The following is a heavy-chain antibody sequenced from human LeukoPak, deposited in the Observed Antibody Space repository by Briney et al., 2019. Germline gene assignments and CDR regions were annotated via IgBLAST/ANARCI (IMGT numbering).Heavy chain of an antibody. CDR2: ISGYNGKT. J-gene: IGHJ5*02. D-gene: IGHD2-15*01. CDR1: GYTFNTYG. CDR3: ARAGAVVDNGFDP. Sequence: GASVKVSCKASGYTFNTYGMTWVRQATGQGLEWIGWISGYNGKTKYAQKLQDRVTMTTDTSTTTAYMELRSLTSDDTAVYYCARAGAVVDNGFDPWGQGTLVTVSS. V-gene: IGHV1-18*01.